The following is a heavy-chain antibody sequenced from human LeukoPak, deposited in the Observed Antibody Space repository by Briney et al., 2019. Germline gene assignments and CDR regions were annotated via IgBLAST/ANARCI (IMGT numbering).Heavy chain of an antibody. CDR2: ILHTGPT. Sequence: SETLSLTCAVSGVSITDNWWSWVRQPTGKGLEWIGEILHTGPTNFNPLLKSRVSMSMDKSENQLSLRLNSVTAADTAIYYCVRGGTYYLPYWGQGILVTVSS. D-gene: IGHD1-26*01. CDR3: VRGGTYYLPY. CDR1: GVSITDNW. J-gene: IGHJ4*02. V-gene: IGHV4-4*02.